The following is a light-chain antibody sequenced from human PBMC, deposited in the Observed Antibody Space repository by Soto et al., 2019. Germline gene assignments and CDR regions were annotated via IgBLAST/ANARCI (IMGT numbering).Light chain of an antibody. CDR2: GAS. CDR3: QQYGTSPWT. J-gene: IGKJ1*01. CDR1: QSVASNY. V-gene: IGKV3-20*01. Sequence: EIVLTQSPGTLSLSPGERATLSCRASQSVASNYLAWYQQKPGQAPRLLIYGASSRATGIPDRFSGSASGTDFTLTISRLEPEDVAVYYCQQYGTSPWTFGQGTKVEIK.